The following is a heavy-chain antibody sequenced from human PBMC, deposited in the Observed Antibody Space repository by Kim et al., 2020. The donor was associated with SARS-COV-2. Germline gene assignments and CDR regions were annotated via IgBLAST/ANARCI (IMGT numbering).Heavy chain of an antibody. CDR3: AKGETYGSGSYYYGMDV. CDR1: GYTFTSYA. V-gene: IGHV1-3*01. Sequence: ASVKVSCKASGYTFTSYAMHWVRQAPGQRLEWMGWINAGNGNTKYSQKFQGRVTITRDTSASTAYMELSSLRSEDTAVYYCAKGETYGSGSYYYGMDVWGQGTTVTVSS. CDR2: INAGNGNT. J-gene: IGHJ6*02. D-gene: IGHD3-10*01.